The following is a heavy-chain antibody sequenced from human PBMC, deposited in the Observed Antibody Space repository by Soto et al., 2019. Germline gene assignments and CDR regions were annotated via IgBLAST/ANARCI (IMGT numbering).Heavy chain of an antibody. D-gene: IGHD4-17*01. V-gene: IGHV3-15*01. CDR1: GFTFSNAW. J-gene: IGHJ5*02. CDR2: IKSKTDGGTT. CDR3: TTKGDYEEDNWFDP. Sequence: GWSLRLSCAASGFTFSNAWMSWVRQAPGKGLEWVGLIKSKTDGGTTDYAAPVKGRFTISRDDSKNTLYLQMNSLKTEDTAVYYCTTKGDYEEDNWFDPWGQGTLVTVSS.